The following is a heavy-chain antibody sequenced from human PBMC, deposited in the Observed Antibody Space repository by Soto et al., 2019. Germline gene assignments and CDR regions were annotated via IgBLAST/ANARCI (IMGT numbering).Heavy chain of an antibody. CDR1: GYTFTSYT. CDR2: IGSRTSDI. Sequence: ASVKVSCKASGYTFTSYTMNWVRQAPGKGLEWVSFIGSRTSDIYYADSVKGRFTISRDNAKNSLYLDLTRLRAEDTAVYFCVRDYYDTSGYPNTCDMWCQGTMVTVS. V-gene: IGHV3-21*01. CDR3: VRDYYDTSGYPNTCDM. J-gene: IGHJ3*02. D-gene: IGHD3-22*01.